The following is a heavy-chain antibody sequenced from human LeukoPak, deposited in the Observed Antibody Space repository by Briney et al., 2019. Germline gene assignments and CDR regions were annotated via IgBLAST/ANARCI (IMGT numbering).Heavy chain of an antibody. CDR2: LYHGGGT. J-gene: IGHJ4*02. V-gene: IGHV4-38-2*02. CDR1: GYSISSAFY. D-gene: IGHD4-17*01. Sequence: SETLSLTCTVSGYSISSAFYWGWTRQPPEKGLEWVGFLYHGGGTYYNPSLKSRLTMSLDTSKNQFSLKVTSVTAADTAVYYWAKAEYGDSVFWGQGTLVTVSS. CDR3: AKAEYGDSVF.